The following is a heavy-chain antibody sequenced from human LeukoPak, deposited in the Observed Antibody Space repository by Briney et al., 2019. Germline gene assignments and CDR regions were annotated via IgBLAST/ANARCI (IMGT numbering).Heavy chain of an antibody. J-gene: IGHJ3*02. CDR3: ARARGYSYVEPFDI. D-gene: IGHD5-18*01. V-gene: IGHV4-30-2*01. CDR1: GGSISSGGYS. Sequence: SETLSLTCAVSGGSISSGGYSWSWIRQPPGKGLEWIGYIYHSGSTYYNPSLKSRVTISVDRSKNQFSLKLSSVTAADTAVYYCARARGYSYVEPFDIWGQGTMVTVSS. CDR2: IYHSGST.